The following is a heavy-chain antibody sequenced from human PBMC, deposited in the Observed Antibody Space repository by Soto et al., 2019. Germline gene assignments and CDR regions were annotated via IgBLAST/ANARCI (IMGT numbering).Heavy chain of an antibody. Sequence: PGGSLRLSCAASGFTFSTYSMHWVRQAPGKGLEWVSSISTTSTYIYYADSVKGRFTISRDNSKNTLYLQMNSLRAEDTAVYYCARDRTAGTGYCYYGMDVWGQGTTVTVSS. J-gene: IGHJ6*02. CDR1: GFTFSTYS. D-gene: IGHD6-13*01. CDR2: ISTTSTYI. V-gene: IGHV3-21*01. CDR3: ARDRTAGTGYCYYGMDV.